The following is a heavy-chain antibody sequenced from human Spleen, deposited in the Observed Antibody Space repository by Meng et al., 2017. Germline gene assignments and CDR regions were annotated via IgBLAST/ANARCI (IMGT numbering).Heavy chain of an antibody. D-gene: IGHD1-26*01. V-gene: IGHV3-33*01. CDR2: IWYDGFNK. J-gene: IGHJ4*02. CDR1: GFTFSSYG. Sequence: QVQLVESGGGVVQPGRSLRLSCAASGFTFSSYGMHWVRQAPGKGLEWVAVIWYDGFNKYYADSVKGRFTISRDNSQNTLYLQMNSLRVEDTAVYYCAGRVAATTGGYWGQGTLVTVSS. CDR3: AGRVAATTGGY.